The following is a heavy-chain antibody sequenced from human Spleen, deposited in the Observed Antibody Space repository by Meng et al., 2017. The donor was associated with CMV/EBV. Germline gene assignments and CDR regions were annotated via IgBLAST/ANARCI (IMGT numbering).Heavy chain of an antibody. CDR1: GFTFSSYW. Sequence: GGSLRLSCAASGFTFSSYWMSWVRQAPGKGLEWVANIKQDGSEKYYVDSVKGRFTISRDNAKNSLYLQMNSLRAEDTGVYYCASAGSVRRLGHFHDWGQGTLVTVSS. J-gene: IGHJ1*01. V-gene: IGHV3-7*01. D-gene: IGHD3-16*01. CDR3: ASAGSVRRLGHFHD. CDR2: IKQDGSEK.